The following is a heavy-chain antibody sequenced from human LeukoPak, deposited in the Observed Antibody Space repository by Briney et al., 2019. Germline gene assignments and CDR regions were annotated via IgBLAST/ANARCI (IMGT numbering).Heavy chain of an antibody. D-gene: IGHD3-3*01. CDR1: GGSISSYY. J-gene: IGHJ5*02. V-gene: IGHV4-59*01. CDR2: IYYSGST. Sequence: SETLSLTCTVSGGSISSYYWSWIRQPPGKGLGWIGYIYYSGSTNYNPSLKSRVTISVDTSKNQFSLKLSSVTAADTAVYYCARGLTYYDFWSGYPREYNWFDPWGQGTLVTVSS. CDR3: ARGLTYYDFWSGYPREYNWFDP.